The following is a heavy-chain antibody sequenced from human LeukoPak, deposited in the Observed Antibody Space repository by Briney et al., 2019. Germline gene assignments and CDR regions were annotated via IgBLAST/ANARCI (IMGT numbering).Heavy chain of an antibody. CDR2: ISGSGGST. CDR3: AKVWSYVRVAVVALDY. CDR1: GFTFSSYA. V-gene: IGHV3-23*01. Sequence: GGSLRLSCAASGFTFSSYAMSWVRQAPGKGLEWVSAISGSGGSTYYADSVKGRFTISRDNSKNTLYLQMNSLRAEDTAVYYCAKVWSYVRVAVVALDYWGQGTLVTVSS. D-gene: IGHD2-15*01. J-gene: IGHJ4*02.